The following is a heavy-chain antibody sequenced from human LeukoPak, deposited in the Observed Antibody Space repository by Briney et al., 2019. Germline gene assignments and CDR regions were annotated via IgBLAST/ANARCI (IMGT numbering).Heavy chain of an antibody. V-gene: IGHV1-2*02. J-gene: IGHJ4*02. Sequence: ASVKVSCKASGYIFTGYFIHWVRQAPGQGLEWMGWINPNSGGTNYAQKFQGRVTMTRDTSISTAYMELSRLRSDDTAVYYCAISDYGGKSPPLDYWGQGTLVTVSS. D-gene: IGHD4-23*01. CDR2: INPNSGGT. CDR1: GYIFTGYF. CDR3: AISDYGGKSPPLDY.